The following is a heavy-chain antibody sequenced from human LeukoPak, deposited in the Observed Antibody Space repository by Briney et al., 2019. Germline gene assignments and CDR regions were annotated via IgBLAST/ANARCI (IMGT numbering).Heavy chain of an antibody. CDR1: GGTFSSYA. V-gene: IGHV1-69*04. J-gene: IGHJ4*02. CDR2: IIPILGIA. D-gene: IGHD6-13*01. CDR3: ARDFRFSSSWSSDY. Sequence: SVKVSCKASGGTFSSYAISWVRQAPGQGLEWMGRIIPILGIANYAQKFQGRVTITADKFTSTAYMELSSLRSEDTAVYYCARDFRFSSSWSSDYWGQGTLVTVSS.